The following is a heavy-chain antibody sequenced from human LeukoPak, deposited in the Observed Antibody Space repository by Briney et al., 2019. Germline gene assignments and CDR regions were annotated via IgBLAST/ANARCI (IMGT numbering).Heavy chain of an antibody. J-gene: IGHJ2*01. CDR2: IYYSGST. CDR1: GGSISSSSYY. CDR3: ARTPTAAGHPDWYFDL. V-gene: IGHV4-39*07. D-gene: IGHD6-13*01. Sequence: PSETLSLTCTVSGGSISSSSYYWGWIRQPPGKGLEWIGSIYYSGSTYYNPSLKSRVTISVDTSKNQFSLKLSSVTAADTAVYYCARTPTAAGHPDWYFDLWGRGTLVTVSS.